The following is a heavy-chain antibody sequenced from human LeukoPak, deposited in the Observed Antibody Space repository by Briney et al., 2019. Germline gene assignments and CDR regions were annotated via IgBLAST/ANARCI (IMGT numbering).Heavy chain of an antibody. D-gene: IGHD3-10*01. V-gene: IGHV1-46*01. J-gene: IGHJ4*02. CDR3: AREPLRCSYDKCFVKFYFDY. CDR1: GYTFRSHY. CDR2: IDPSGGTT. Sequence: ASVKVSCKASGYTFRSHYLHWVRQAPGQGLEWMGMIDPSGGTTTYARKFQGRVTMTRDTSTSTVYMELNSLTSEDTDVFYCAREPLRCSYDKCFVKFYFDYWGQGTLVTVSS.